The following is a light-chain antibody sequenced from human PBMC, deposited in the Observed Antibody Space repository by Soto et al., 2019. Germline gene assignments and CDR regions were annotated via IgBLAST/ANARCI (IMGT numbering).Light chain of an antibody. J-gene: IGKJ4*01. CDR2: DAS. V-gene: IGKV1-5*01. CDR3: QQYNS. Sequence: DIQMTQSPSTLSASVGDRVTITCRASQSISSWLAWYQQKPGKAPKLLIYDASSLESGVPSRFSGSGSGTEFTLPISSLQPDDFATYYCQQYNSFGGGTKVEIK. CDR1: QSISSW.